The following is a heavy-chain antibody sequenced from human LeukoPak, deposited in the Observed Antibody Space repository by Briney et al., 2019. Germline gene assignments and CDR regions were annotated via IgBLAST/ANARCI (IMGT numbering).Heavy chain of an antibody. CDR2: INHSGST. D-gene: IGHD3-22*01. CDR1: GGSFSGYY. J-gene: IGHJ4*02. V-gene: IGHV4-34*01. Sequence: PSETLSLTCAVYGGSFSGYYWSWTRQPPGKGLEWSGEINHSGSTNYNPSLKSRVTISVDTSKNQFSLKLSSVTAADTAVYYCARGRRGYYYDSSGYYPSDYWGQGTLVTVSS. CDR3: ARGRRGYYYDSSGYYPSDY.